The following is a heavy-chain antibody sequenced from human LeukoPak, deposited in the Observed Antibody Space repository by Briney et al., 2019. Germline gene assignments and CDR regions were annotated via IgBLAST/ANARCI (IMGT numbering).Heavy chain of an antibody. V-gene: IGHV3-23*01. Sequence: GGSLRLSXAASGFTFSSYTMSWVRQAPGKGLEWVSGISGSGGSTYYADSVKGRLTISRDNSKYTLYLQTNSLRAEDTAVYYCAKFPYSSSWAYYFDYWGQGTLVTVSS. J-gene: IGHJ4*02. CDR3: AKFPYSSSWAYYFDY. CDR2: ISGSGGST. CDR1: GFTFSSYT. D-gene: IGHD6-13*01.